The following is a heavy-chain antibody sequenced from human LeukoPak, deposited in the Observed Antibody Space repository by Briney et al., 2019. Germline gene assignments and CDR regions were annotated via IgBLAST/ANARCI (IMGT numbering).Heavy chain of an antibody. D-gene: IGHD4-17*01. CDR2: ISSSSSYI. Sequence: GGSLRLSCAASGFTFSSYSMNWVRQAPGKELEWVSSISSSSSYIYYADSVKGRFTISRDNAKNSLYLQMNSLRAEDTAVYYCARDLYGAKMYYFDYWGQGTLVTVSS. J-gene: IGHJ4*02. CDR1: GFTFSSYS. V-gene: IGHV3-21*01. CDR3: ARDLYGAKMYYFDY.